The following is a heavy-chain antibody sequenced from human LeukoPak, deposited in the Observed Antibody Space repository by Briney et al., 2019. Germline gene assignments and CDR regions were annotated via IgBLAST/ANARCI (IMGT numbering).Heavy chain of an antibody. Sequence: SPSETLSLTCTVSGGSIISGDYYWSWIRQPPGKGLEWIGYISSSGSTYYNPSLKSRVTISVDRSKNQFSLHLTSVTAADTAMYYCARGGSQWELPYFDSWGQGTLVTVSS. CDR1: GGSIISGDYY. CDR3: ARGGSQWELPYFDS. V-gene: IGHV4-30-4*01. J-gene: IGHJ4*02. CDR2: ISSSGST. D-gene: IGHD1-26*01.